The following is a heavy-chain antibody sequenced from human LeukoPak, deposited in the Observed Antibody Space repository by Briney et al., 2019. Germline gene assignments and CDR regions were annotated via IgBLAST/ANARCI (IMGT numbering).Heavy chain of an antibody. J-gene: IGHJ6*03. CDR3: ARGASEGYSLGYRIYYYYMDV. CDR2: INPSSGGT. CDR1: GYTFTGYY. Sequence: ASVKVSCKASGYTFTGYYIHWARQAPGQGLEWMGWINPSSGGTNYAQKFQGRVTMTRDTSISTAYMELSRLRSDDTAVYYCARGASEGYSLGYRIYYYYMDVWGKGTTVTVSS. V-gene: IGHV1-2*02. D-gene: IGHD5-18*01.